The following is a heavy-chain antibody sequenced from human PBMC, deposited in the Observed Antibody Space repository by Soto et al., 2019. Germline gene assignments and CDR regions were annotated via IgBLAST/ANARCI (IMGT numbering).Heavy chain of an antibody. V-gene: IGHV3-23*01. J-gene: IGHJ4*02. Sequence: DVQLFDSGGGLVQPGGSLSFSWGASDFTFGSNAMSWVRQAPGTGRGGVSSVSVYGDTYYADSVKGRFTISRDNSKTTLFLQMSSLRAEDTAVYYCAKDYYFDYWGQGTLVTVSS. CDR2: VSVYGDT. CDR3: AKDYYFDY. CDR1: DFTFGSNA.